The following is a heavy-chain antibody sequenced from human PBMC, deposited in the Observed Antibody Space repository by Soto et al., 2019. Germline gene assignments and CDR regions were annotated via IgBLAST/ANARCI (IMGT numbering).Heavy chain of an antibody. CDR1: GGTFSSYA. D-gene: IGHD3-22*01. CDR3: ALCEGYVIVVVSRGQFDY. J-gene: IGHJ4*02. Sequence: QVQLVQSGAEVKKPGSSVKVSCKASGGTFSSYAISWVRQAPGQGLEWMGGIIPIFGTANYAQKFQGRVTIPADESTSTAYMEVRGLRSEDTAVYYCALCEGYVIVVVSRGQFDYWGQGTLVTVSS. CDR2: IIPIFGTA. V-gene: IGHV1-69*12.